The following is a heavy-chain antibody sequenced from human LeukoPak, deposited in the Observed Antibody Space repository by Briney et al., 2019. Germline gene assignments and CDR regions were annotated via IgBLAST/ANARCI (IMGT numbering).Heavy chain of an antibody. J-gene: IGHJ4*02. V-gene: IGHV1-69*05. CDR1: GGTFSSYA. CDR2: IIPIFGTA. Sequence: SVKVSCKASGGTFSSYAISRVRQAPGQGLEWMGRIIPIFGTANYAQKFQGRVTITTDESTSTAYMELSRLRSDDTAVYYCARGTYCSSTSCYPLFDYWGQGTLATVSS. D-gene: IGHD2-2*01. CDR3: ARGTYCSSTSCYPLFDY.